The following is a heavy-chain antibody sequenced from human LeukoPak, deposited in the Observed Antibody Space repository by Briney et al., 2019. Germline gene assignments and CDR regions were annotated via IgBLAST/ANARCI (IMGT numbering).Heavy chain of an antibody. Sequence: PGGSLRLSCAASGFTVSSKYMSWVRQAPGKGLEWVSLIYNSGSTYYADSVKGRFTIPRDNSKNTLYLQMNNLRVEDTAVYYCATMDCGGDCFPHLGGSGINWFDPWGQGTLVTVSS. CDR3: ATMDCGGDCFPHLGGSGINWFDP. D-gene: IGHD2-21*02. J-gene: IGHJ5*02. V-gene: IGHV3-53*01. CDR1: GFTVSSKY. CDR2: IYNSGST.